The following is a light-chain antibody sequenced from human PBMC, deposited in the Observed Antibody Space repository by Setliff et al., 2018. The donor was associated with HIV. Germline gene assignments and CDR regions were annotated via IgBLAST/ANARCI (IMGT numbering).Light chain of an antibody. CDR1: SSDVGGYNY. CDR3: SSYTSITPLYV. J-gene: IGLJ1*01. CDR2: DVS. Sequence: QSALTQPASVSGSPGLSITISCTGTSSDVGGYNYVSWYQQHPGKAPKLMISDVSNRPSGVSNRFSGSKSGNTASLPISGLQAEDEADYYCSSYTSITPLYVFGTGTKVTVL. V-gene: IGLV2-14*03.